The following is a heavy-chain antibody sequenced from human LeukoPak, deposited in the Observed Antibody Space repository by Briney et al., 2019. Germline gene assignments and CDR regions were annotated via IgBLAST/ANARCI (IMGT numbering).Heavy chain of an antibody. Sequence: GGSLRLSCAASGFILSNYWMSWVRQAPGKGPEWVADIKIDGSDKYYMGSVKGRFTISRDNAKNSLYLQMNSPRAEDTAVYYCARDSLIQYGSGSYWGFDYWGQGILVTVSS. J-gene: IGHJ4*02. CDR2: IKIDGSDK. D-gene: IGHD3-10*01. CDR3: ARDSLIQYGSGSYWGFDY. CDR1: GFILSNYW. V-gene: IGHV3-7*03.